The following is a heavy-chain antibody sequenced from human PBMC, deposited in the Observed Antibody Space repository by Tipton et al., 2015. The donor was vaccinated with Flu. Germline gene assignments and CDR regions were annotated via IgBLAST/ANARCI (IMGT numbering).Heavy chain of an antibody. J-gene: IGHJ4*02. CDR3: VRCKSGRYCHCFDY. D-gene: IGHD1-26*01. Sequence: TLSLTCTVSGGSIRSDYWSWIRQPAGKGPEWIGRIYSSGATNYNPSLKSRVTMSVDMSQNQFSLNLSSVTAADTAVYYCVRCKSGRYCHCFDYCGQGTLVTVSS. CDR1: GGSIRSDY. CDR2: IYSSGAT. V-gene: IGHV4-4*07.